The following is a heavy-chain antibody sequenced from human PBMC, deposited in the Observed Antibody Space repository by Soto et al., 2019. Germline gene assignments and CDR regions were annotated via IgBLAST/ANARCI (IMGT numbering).Heavy chain of an antibody. J-gene: IGHJ5*02. CDR3: ARVATGSYSWRES. Sequence: GGSLRLSCAASGFTFSTYWMHWVRQAPGKGLVWVSRINSDGSITTYADSVMGRFTISRDNSKNTLYLQMNSLRAEDTAVYYCARVATGSYSWRESWGQGTLVTVSS. V-gene: IGHV3-74*03. CDR2: INSDGSIT. CDR1: GFTFSTYW. D-gene: IGHD1-26*01.